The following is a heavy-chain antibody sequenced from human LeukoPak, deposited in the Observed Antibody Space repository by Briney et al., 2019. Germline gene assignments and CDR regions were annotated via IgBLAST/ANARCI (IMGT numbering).Heavy chain of an antibody. CDR1: GFTFSSYA. CDR3: ANEEINGGVDCRYFSDDAFDI. V-gene: IGHV3-23*01. CDR2: ISGSGGST. J-gene: IGHJ3*02. D-gene: IGHD2-21*02. Sequence: GGSLRLSCAASGFTFSSYAMSWVRQAPGKGLEWVSAISGSGGSTYYADSVKGRFTISRDNSKNTLYLQMNSLRAEDTAVYSCANEEINGGVDCRYFSDDAFDIWGQGRMVTVSS.